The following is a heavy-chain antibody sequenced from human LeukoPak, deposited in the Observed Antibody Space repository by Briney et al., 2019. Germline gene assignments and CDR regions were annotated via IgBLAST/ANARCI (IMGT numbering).Heavy chain of an antibody. D-gene: IGHD4-11*01. J-gene: IGHJ4*02. CDR1: GGSISSYY. CDR2: IYYSGST. Sequence: SETLSLTCTVSGGSISSYYWGWIRQPPGKGLEWIGYIYYSGSTNYNPSLKSRVTISVDTSKNQFSLKLSSVTAADTAVYYCARHYGTVTEKPFDYWGQGTLVTVSS. V-gene: IGHV4-59*08. CDR3: ARHYGTVTEKPFDY.